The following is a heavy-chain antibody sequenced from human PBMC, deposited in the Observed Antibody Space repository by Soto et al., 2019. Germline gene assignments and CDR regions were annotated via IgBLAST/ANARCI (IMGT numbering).Heavy chain of an antibody. D-gene: IGHD3-10*01. J-gene: IGHJ4*02. V-gene: IGHV3-23*01. Sequence: GGSLRLSCAASGFTFGHSAMSWVRQAPGKGLEWVAAISGTGGATYYADSVKGRFTISRDNSRNTLFLQMNSLRVDDTAIYHCAKPEEVVRGFDFWGLGTLVTVSS. CDR1: GFTFGHSA. CDR3: AKPEEVVRGFDF. CDR2: ISGTGGAT.